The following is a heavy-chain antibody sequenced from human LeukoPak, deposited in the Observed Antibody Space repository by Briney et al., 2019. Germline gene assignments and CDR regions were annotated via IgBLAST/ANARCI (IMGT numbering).Heavy chain of an antibody. CDR3: ARGTIAAAYYFDY. Sequence: SETLSLTCTVSGGSISSYYWSWIRQPPGEGLEWIGYIYYSGSTNYNPSLKSRVTISVDTSKNQFSLKLSSVTAADTAVYYCARGTIAAAYYFDYWGQGTLVTVSS. CDR1: GGSISSYY. J-gene: IGHJ4*02. V-gene: IGHV4-59*12. CDR2: IYYSGST. D-gene: IGHD6-13*01.